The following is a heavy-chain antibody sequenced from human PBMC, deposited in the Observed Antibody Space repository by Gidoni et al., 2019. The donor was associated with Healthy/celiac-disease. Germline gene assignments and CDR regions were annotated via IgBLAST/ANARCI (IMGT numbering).Heavy chain of an antibody. CDR2: INPNSGGT. CDR1: GYTFTGYY. V-gene: IGHV1-2*02. J-gene: IGHJ4*02. CDR3: ARDQGGGDPFDY. D-gene: IGHD2-21*02. Sequence: QVQLVQSGAEVKKPGASVKVSCKASGYTFTGYYMHWVRQAPGQGLEWMGGINPNSGGTNYAQKCQGRVTMTRDTSISTADMELSRLRSDDTAVYYCARDQGGGDPFDYWGQGTLVTVSS.